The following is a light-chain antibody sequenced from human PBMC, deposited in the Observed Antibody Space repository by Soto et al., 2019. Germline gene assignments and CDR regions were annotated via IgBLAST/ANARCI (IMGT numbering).Light chain of an antibody. V-gene: IGLV2-14*01. Sequence: QSALTQPASVSGSPLHSITISCTGTSSDVGGYNYVSWYQQHPGKAPKLMIYDVSNRPSGVSNRFSGSKSGNTASLTISGLQAEDEADYYCSSYTSSSSSYVFGTGTKVTVL. CDR2: DVS. CDR1: SSDVGGYNY. CDR3: SSYTSSSSSYV. J-gene: IGLJ1*01.